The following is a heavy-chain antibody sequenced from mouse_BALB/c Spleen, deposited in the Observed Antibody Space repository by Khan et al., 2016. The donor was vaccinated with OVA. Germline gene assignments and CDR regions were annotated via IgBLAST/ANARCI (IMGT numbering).Heavy chain of an antibody. Sequence: VELVESGGDLVKPGGSLKLSCTASGFTFSTYGMSWVRQTPDKRLEWVATISSGGTYTYYPDRVMGRFTISRDNAKNTLYLQMSSLRSEDTAMYYCARHWVGVMDYWGQGTSVTVSS. CDR3: ARHWVGVMDY. CDR1: GFTFSTYG. CDR2: ISSGGTYT. J-gene: IGHJ4*01. V-gene: IGHV5-6*01. D-gene: IGHD1-1*01.